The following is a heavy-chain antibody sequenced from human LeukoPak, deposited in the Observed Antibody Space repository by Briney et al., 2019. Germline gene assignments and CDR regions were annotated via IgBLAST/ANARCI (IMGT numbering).Heavy chain of an antibody. J-gene: IGHJ5*02. CDR1: GFTFSSYA. V-gene: IGHV3-23*01. Sequence: GGSLRLSCAASGFTFSSYAMSWVRQAPGKGLEWVSAISFSGSNTYYADSVKGRFTISRDNLKNTLYLQMNSLGAEDTAVHFCAKEVKAATNWFDPWGQGTLVTVSS. CDR2: ISFSGSNT. CDR3: AKEVKAATNWFDP. D-gene: IGHD6-25*01.